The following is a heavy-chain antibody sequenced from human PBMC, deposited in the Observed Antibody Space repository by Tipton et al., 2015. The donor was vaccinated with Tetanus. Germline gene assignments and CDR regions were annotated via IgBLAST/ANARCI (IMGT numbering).Heavy chain of an antibody. V-gene: IGHV4-59*01. Sequence: TLSLTCTVSGGSISSYSWSWIRQSPGKGLEWIAYLSYGGNTNYNPSLKSRVTISIDTSKNQFSLKLTSVTAADSAVYYCEGMNGSGYILWGQGTLVTVSA. CDR3: EGMNGSGYIL. CDR1: GGSISSYS. J-gene: IGHJ3*01. CDR2: LSYGGNT. D-gene: IGHD5-12*01.